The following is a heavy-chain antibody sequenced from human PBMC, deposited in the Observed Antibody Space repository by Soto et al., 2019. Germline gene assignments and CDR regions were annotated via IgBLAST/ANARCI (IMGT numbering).Heavy chain of an antibody. CDR1: GGSFSGYY. CDR3: ARGLSRGIVVVPAAMPSRYFDY. J-gene: IGHJ4*02. Sequence: SETLSLTCAVYGGSFSGYYWSWIRQPPGKGLEWIGEINHSGSTNYNPSLKSRVTISVDTSKNQFSLKLSSVTAADTAVYYCARGLSRGIVVVPAAMPSRYFDYWGQGTLVTVSS. V-gene: IGHV4-34*01. CDR2: INHSGST. D-gene: IGHD2-2*01.